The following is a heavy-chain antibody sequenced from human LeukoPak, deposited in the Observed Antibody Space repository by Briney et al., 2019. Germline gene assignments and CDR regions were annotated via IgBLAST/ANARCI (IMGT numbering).Heavy chain of an antibody. CDR2: IFYSGST. Sequence: SETLSLTCTVSSGSISTSNYYWGWVRQPPGKALEWIGNIFYSGSTYYNPSLKSRVTISVDTSKNQFSLKLTSVTAADTAVYYCARFDYSSSSYYFDYWGQGTLVTVSS. CDR3: ARFDYSSSSYYFDY. CDR1: SGSISTSNYY. V-gene: IGHV4-39*07. D-gene: IGHD6-6*01. J-gene: IGHJ4*02.